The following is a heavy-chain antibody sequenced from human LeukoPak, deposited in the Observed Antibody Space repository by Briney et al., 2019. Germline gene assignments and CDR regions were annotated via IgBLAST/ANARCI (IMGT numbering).Heavy chain of an antibody. J-gene: IGHJ4*02. CDR1: GFAFSSFG. CDR2: IWYDASNE. CDR3: VRGVGVSRFNYLDS. Sequence: GGSLTLSCAASGFAFSSFGMHWVRQAPGKGLEWVAVIWYDASNEYYADSVKGRFTISRDNSKNTLYLQMNSLRDDDTAVYYCVRGVGVSRFNYLDSWGQGTLVIVSS. D-gene: IGHD6-13*01. V-gene: IGHV3-33*01.